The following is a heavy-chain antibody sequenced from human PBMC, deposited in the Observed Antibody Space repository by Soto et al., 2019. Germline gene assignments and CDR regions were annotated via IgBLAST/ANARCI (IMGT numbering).Heavy chain of an antibody. CDR3: ARYCSSTSCLLWYYGMDV. Sequence: SETLSLTCAVYGGSFSGYYWSWIRQPPGKGLEWIGEINHSGSTNYNPSLKSRVTISVDTSKNQFSLKLSSVTAADTAVYYCARYCSSTSCLLWYYGMDVWGQGITVTVSS. V-gene: IGHV4-34*01. D-gene: IGHD2-2*01. CDR2: INHSGST. CDR1: GGSFSGYY. J-gene: IGHJ6*02.